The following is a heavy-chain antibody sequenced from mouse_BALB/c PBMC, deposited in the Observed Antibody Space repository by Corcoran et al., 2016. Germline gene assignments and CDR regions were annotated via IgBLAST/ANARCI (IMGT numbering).Heavy chain of an antibody. CDR2: ISYDGSN. CDR3: ARVGNYLFDY. CDR1: GYSITSGYY. V-gene: IGHV3-6*02. Sequence: DVQLQESGPGLVKPSQSLSLTCSVTGYSITSGYYWNWIRQFPGNKLEWMGYISYDGSNNYNPSLKNRISITRDTSKNQFFLKLNSVTTEDTATYYCARVGNYLFDYWGQGTTLTVSS. J-gene: IGHJ2*01. D-gene: IGHD2-1*01.